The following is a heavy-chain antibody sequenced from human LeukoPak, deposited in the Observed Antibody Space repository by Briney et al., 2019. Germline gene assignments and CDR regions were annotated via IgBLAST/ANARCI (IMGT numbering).Heavy chain of an antibody. J-gene: IGHJ6*03. D-gene: IGHD4-11*01. CDR2: ISRSSSTI. CDR1: GFTFSSYS. V-gene: IGHV3-48*04. Sequence: GGSLRLSCAASGFTFSSYSMNWVRQAPGKGLEWVSYISRSSSTIYYADSVKGRFIISRDNAKNSLYLQMNSLRAEDTAVYYCARDAATVTRVGYYYYMDVWGKGTTVTVSS. CDR3: ARDAATVTRVGYYYYMDV.